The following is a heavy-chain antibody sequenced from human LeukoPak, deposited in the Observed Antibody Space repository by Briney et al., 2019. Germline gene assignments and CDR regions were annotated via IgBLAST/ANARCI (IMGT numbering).Heavy chain of an antibody. D-gene: IGHD3-22*01. Sequence: ASVKVSCKASGYTFTRYGISWVRQAPGQGLEWMGWINPYNGNTDYAQKLQGRVTMTTDTSTSTAYMELRSLRSDDTALYYCATNYYDSSGYYSIDYWGQGTLVTVSS. V-gene: IGHV1-18*04. CDR3: ATNYYDSSGYYSIDY. J-gene: IGHJ4*02. CDR2: INPYNGNT. CDR1: GYTFTRYG.